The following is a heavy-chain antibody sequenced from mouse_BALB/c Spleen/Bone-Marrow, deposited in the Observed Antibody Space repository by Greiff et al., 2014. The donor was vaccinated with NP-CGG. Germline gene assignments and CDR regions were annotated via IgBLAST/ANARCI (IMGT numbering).Heavy chain of an antibody. J-gene: IGHJ2*01. CDR2: IYPGSGST. CDR3: TRDYDWVPGY. Sequence: LQQSGSELVRPGASVKLSCKASGYTFTSYWMHWVKQRPGQGLEWIGNIYPGSGSTNYDEKFKSKATLTVDTSSSTAYMQLSSLTSEDSAVYYCTRDYDWVPGYWGQGTTLTVSS. V-gene: IGHV1S22*01. CDR1: GYTFTSYW. D-gene: IGHD1-1*01.